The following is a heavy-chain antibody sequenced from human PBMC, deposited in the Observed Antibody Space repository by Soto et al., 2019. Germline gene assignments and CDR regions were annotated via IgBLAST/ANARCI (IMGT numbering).Heavy chain of an antibody. CDR3: ARGVHDILTGYYRVYYYYYMDV. Sequence: QVQLVQSGAEVKKPGSSVKVSCKASGGTFSSYIISWVRQAPGQGLEWMGRIIPILGIANYAQKFQGRVTITADKSTSTAYMELSSLRSEDTAVYYCARGVHDILTGYYRVYYYYYMDVWGKGTTVTVSS. CDR1: GGTFSSYI. V-gene: IGHV1-69*02. J-gene: IGHJ6*03. CDR2: IIPILGIA. D-gene: IGHD3-9*01.